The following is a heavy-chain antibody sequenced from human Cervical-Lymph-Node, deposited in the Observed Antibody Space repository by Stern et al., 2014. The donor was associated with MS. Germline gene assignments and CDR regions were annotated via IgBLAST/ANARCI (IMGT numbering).Heavy chain of an antibody. D-gene: IGHD2-15*01. J-gene: IGHJ2*01. V-gene: IGHV4-31*03. CDR1: GSSIRSGGYY. CDR3: AGQDCSGGTCFSAGYFDL. Sequence: VQLVESGPGLVKPSQTLSLTCTVSGSSIRSGGYYWGWIRQHPGQEPEWIGYIYYSGSTYYNPSLQSRVTIAVDTSKNQLSLKLGSVTVADTAVYYCAGQDCSGGTCFSAGYFDLWGRGTLVTVSS. CDR2: IYYSGST.